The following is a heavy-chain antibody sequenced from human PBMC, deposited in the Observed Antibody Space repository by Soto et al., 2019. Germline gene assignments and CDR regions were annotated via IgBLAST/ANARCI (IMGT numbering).Heavy chain of an antibody. D-gene: IGHD1-26*01. J-gene: IGHJ4*02. V-gene: IGHV3-23*01. CDR2: VRSDGDTT. CDR1: GFIFGNFG. Sequence: EVQVLESGGGLVQPGGSLRLSCAASGFIFGNFGMNWVRQAPGKELEWVSGVRSDGDTTYNAESVEGRFTVFRDTSRNTVYLQMNNLRAEDTAIYYCAKGKGVGATPDGANCWGQGTLVTVSS. CDR3: AKGKGVGATPDGANC.